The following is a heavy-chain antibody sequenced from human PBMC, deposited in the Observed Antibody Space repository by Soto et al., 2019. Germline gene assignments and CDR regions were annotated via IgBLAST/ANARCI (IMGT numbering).Heavy chain of an antibody. CDR3: ARPPNYMTSVTAGDY. D-gene: IGHD4-17*01. Sequence: QVQLVESGGGVVQPGRSLRLSCAASGFTFNIYAMHWVRQAPGNGLEWVAVISYDGTNKYYADSVKGRFTISRDNSKNTLYLQMNSLRAEDTAVYYCARPPNYMTSVTAGDYWGQGTLVTVSS. J-gene: IGHJ4*02. CDR2: ISYDGTNK. V-gene: IGHV3-30*04. CDR1: GFTFNIYA.